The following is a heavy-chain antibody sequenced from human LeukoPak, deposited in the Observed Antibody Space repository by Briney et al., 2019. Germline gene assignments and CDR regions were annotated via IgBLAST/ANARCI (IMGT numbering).Heavy chain of an antibody. D-gene: IGHD6-19*01. CDR2: ISSSGSTI. V-gene: IGHV3-48*04. CDR1: GFTFSSYA. CDR3: ARAQWLAFDY. Sequence: GGSLRLSCAASGFTFSSYAMSWVRQAPGKGLEWVSYISSSGSTIYYADSVKGRFTISRDNAKNSLYLQMNSLRAEDTAVYYCARAQWLAFDYWGQGTLVTVSS. J-gene: IGHJ4*02.